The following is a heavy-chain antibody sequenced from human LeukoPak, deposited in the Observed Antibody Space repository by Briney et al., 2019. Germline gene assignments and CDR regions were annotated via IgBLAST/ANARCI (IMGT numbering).Heavy chain of an antibody. D-gene: IGHD1-14*01. J-gene: IGHJ5*02. CDR1: GYSISSAYY. CDR2: FHYSGST. Sequence: SETLSLTCSVSGYSISSAYYWGWIRQPPGKGLEWIGTFHYSGSTSYNPSLKSRVTISVDSSKNQFSLKLSSVTAADTAVYYCAGLIRPGWFDPWGQGTLVTVSS. CDR3: AGLIRPGWFDP. V-gene: IGHV4-38-2*01.